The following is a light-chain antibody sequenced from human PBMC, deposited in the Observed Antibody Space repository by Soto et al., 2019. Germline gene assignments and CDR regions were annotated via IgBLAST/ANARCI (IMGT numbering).Light chain of an antibody. J-gene: IGKJ1*01. CDR3: QHYGSSPET. V-gene: IGKV3-20*01. CDR2: GAS. Sequence: EVVLTQSPATLSLSPGESATLSCRASQSVRSYLAWYQQKPGQAPRLLIYGASSRATGIPDRFSGSGSGTDFTLTISRLEPEDFAVYYCQHYGSSPETFGQGTKVEIK. CDR1: QSVRSY.